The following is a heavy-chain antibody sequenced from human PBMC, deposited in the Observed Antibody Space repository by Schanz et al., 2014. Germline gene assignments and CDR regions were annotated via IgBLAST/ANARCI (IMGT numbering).Heavy chain of an antibody. Sequence: QVQLQESGPGLVKPSETLSLTCTVSGVSIGGYYWSWIRQPPGKGLEWIGYIFFSGSTTYNPSFNSRDTISVNISKTLSPLTLRSVTAADTAVYYCARLGVGDKAYYYYGTDVWGQGTTVLVSS. CDR2: IFFSGST. CDR3: ARLGVGDKAYYYYGTDV. CDR1: GVSIGGYY. V-gene: IGHV4-59*08. D-gene: IGHD1-26*01. J-gene: IGHJ6*02.